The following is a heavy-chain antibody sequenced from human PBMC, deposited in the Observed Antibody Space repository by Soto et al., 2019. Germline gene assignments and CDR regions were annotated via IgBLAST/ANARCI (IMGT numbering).Heavy chain of an antibody. V-gene: IGHV1-69*01. CDR1: GGTFGSYA. D-gene: IGHD2-2*01. CDR2: IIPIPGTA. CDR3: ARSQGSSSSLEIYYYYYYGMDV. J-gene: IGHJ6*02. Sequence: QVQLVQSGAEVKKPGSSVKVSCKACGGTFGSYAISWVRQAPGQGLEWMGGIIPIPGTANYAQKFQGRVTIAADESTSTAYMELSSLRSEDTAVYYCARSQGSSSSLEIYYYYYYGMDVWGQGTMVTVSS.